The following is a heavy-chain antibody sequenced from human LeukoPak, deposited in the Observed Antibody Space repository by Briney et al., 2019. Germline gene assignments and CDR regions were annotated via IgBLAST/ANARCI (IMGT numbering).Heavy chain of an antibody. Sequence: EASVKVSCKASGYTFTSYGISWVRQAPGQGLEWMGWISAYNGNTNYAQKLQGRVTMTTDTSTSTAYMELRSLRSDDTAVYYCARDSPVAGIQLWYPKYWYFDLWGRGTLVTVSS. CDR3: ARDSPVAGIQLWYPKYWYFDL. D-gene: IGHD5-18*01. CDR1: GYTFTSYG. J-gene: IGHJ2*01. CDR2: ISAYNGNT. V-gene: IGHV1-18*01.